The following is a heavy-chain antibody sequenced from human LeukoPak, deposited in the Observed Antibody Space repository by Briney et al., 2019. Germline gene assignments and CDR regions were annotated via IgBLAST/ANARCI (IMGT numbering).Heavy chain of an antibody. J-gene: IGHJ4*02. D-gene: IGHD2-2*01. CDR1: GGTFSSYA. CDR2: IIPIFGTV. Sequence: SVKVSCKASGGTFSSYAISWVRQAPGQGLEWMGGIIPIFGTVNYAQKFQGRVTITADESTSTAYMELSSLRSEDTAVYYCARAASYCSSTSCYGYWGQGTLVTVSS. V-gene: IGHV1-69*13. CDR3: ARAASYCSSTSCYGY.